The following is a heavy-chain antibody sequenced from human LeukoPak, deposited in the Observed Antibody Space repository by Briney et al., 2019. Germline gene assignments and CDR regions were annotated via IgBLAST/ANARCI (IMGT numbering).Heavy chain of an antibody. J-gene: IGHJ5*02. Sequence: PGGSLRLSCAASGFTFSSYAMHWVRQAPGKGLEWVAVISYDGSNKYYADSVKGRFTISRDNSKNTLYLQMNSLRAEDTAVYYCARGDGYSFDPWGQGTLVTVSS. D-gene: IGHD3-10*01. CDR3: ARGDGYSFDP. CDR2: ISYDGSNK. V-gene: IGHV3-30-3*01. CDR1: GFTFSSYA.